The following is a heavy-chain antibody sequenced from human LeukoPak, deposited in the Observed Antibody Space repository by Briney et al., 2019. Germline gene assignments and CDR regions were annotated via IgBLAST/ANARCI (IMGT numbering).Heavy chain of an antibody. CDR1: GFTFSSYA. V-gene: IGHV3-23*01. Sequence: GGSLRLSCAASGFTFSSYAMSWVRQAPGKGLEWVSAISGSGGSTYYADSVKGRFTISRDNAKNSLYLQMNSLRAEDTAVYYCARVVERYYDSSGYYSPVDYWGQGTLVTVSS. CDR2: ISGSGGST. CDR3: ARVVERYYDSSGYYSPVDY. D-gene: IGHD3-22*01. J-gene: IGHJ4*02.